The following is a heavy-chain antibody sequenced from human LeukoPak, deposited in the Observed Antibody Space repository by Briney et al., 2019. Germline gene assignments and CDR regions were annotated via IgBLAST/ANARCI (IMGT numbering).Heavy chain of an antibody. D-gene: IGHD3-22*01. CDR3: ARADYYDSSVEWDAFDI. J-gene: IGHJ3*02. CDR2: IIPIFGTV. Sequence: WASVKVSCKASGGTFSSYAISWVRQAPGQGLEWMGRIIPIFGTVNYAQKFQGRVTITTDESTSTAYVELSSLRSEDTAVYYCARADYYDSSVEWDAFDIWGQGTMVTVSS. CDR1: GGTFSSYA. V-gene: IGHV1-69*05.